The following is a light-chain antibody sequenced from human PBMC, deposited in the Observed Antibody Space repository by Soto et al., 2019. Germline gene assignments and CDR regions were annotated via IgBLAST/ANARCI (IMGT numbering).Light chain of an antibody. Sequence: QTVVTQEPSLTVSPGGTVTLTCAASTGAVTSGYYPNWFQQKPGRAPRALIYSTNKKYSWTTARFSGSLLGGKAALTLSCVQPEDEADYYCLLYYGGQLGVFGGGTKLTVL. V-gene: IGLV7-43*01. CDR1: TGAVTSGYY. CDR2: STN. J-gene: IGLJ2*01. CDR3: LLYYGGQLGV.